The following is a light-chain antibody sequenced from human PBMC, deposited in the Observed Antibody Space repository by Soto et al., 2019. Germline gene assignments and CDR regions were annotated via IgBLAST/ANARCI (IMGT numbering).Light chain of an antibody. CDR1: KLGDKY. CDR2: QDT. J-gene: IGLJ2*01. V-gene: IGLV3-1*01. CDR3: QAWDSSTVV. Sequence: SSELTQPPSVSVSPGQTASITCSGDKLGDKYACWYQQKPGQSPVLVIYQDTKRPSGIPERFSGSSSGNTVTLTISGTQAMDEADYYCQAWDSSTVVFGGGTKLTVL.